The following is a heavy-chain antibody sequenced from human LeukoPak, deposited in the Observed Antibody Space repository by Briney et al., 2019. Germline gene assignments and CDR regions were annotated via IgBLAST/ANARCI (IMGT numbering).Heavy chain of an antibody. V-gene: IGHV1-46*01. J-gene: IGHJ3*02. CDR1: GYTFTSYY. CDR2: INPSGGST. Sequence: ASVKVSCMASGYTFTSYYIHWVRQAPGQGLEWMGIINPSGGSTSYVQKFQGRVTMTRDMSTSTVYMELSSLRSEDTAVYYCARAVVTSPRSAFDIWGQGTMVTVSS. CDR3: ARAVVTSPRSAFDI. D-gene: IGHD4-23*01.